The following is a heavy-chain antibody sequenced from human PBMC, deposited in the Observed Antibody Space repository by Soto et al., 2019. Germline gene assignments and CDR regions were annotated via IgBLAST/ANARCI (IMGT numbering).Heavy chain of an antibody. CDR2: ISYDGSNK. CDR3: AKDGRTGTLYYYYGMDV. J-gene: IGHJ6*02. CDR1: GFTFSSYG. Sequence: HPGGSLRLSCAASGFTFSSYGMHWVRQAPGKGLEWVAVISYDGSNKYYADSVKGRFTISRDNSKNTLYLQMNSLRAEDTAVYYCAKDGRTGTLYYYYGMDVWGQGTTVTVSS. D-gene: IGHD1-1*01. V-gene: IGHV3-30*18.